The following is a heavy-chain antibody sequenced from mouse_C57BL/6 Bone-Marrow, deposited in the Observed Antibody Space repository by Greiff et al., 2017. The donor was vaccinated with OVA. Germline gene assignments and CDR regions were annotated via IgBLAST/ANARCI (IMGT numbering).Heavy chain of an antibody. J-gene: IGHJ2*01. CDR3: ARERNWDGYYFDY. Sequence: EVQLQQSGPELVKPGASVKISCKASGYTFTDYYMNWVKQSHGKSLEWIGDINPNNGGTSYNQKFKGKATLTVDKSSSTAYMELRSLTSEDSAVYYCARERNWDGYYFDYWGQGTTLTVSS. D-gene: IGHD4-1*01. CDR2: INPNNGGT. CDR1: GYTFTDYY. V-gene: IGHV1-26*01.